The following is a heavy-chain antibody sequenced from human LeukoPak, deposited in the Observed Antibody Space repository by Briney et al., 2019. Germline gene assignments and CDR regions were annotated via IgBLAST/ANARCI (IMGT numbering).Heavy chain of an antibody. Sequence: GASVKVSCKASGYSFSSYGITWVRQAPGRGLEWMGWISGYNGNTKYAQKFQGRVTMTTDTSTSKTYMDLRSLRIDDTAVYYCARGGSHHPADYWGQGTLVTVSS. CDR1: GYSFSSYG. D-gene: IGHD1-26*01. V-gene: IGHV1-18*01. J-gene: IGHJ4*02. CDR2: ISGYNGNT. CDR3: ARGGSHHPADY.